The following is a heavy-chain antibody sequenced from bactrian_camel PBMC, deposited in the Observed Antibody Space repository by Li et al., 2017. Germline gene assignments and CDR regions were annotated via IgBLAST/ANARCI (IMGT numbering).Heavy chain of an antibody. V-gene: IGHV3S6*01. CDR1: AFTFSAYY. D-gene: IGHD3*01. CDR3: GRATDGSCSGAWCGGPGY. J-gene: IGHJ4*01. CDR2: IYSDGSYT. Sequence: HVQLVESGGGLVQPGGSLRLSCEASAFTFSAYYMSWVRQAPGKGLEWVAGIYSDGSYTIYGDSVKGLFTISRDNAKNTLYLQMNSLNTEDTAMYFCGRATDGSCSGAWCGGPGYWGQGTQVTVS.